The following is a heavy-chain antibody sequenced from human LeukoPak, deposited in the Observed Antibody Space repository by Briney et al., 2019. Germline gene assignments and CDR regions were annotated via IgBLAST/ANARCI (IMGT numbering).Heavy chain of an antibody. CDR3: AREKLYYDYVWGSYRESYSFDS. CDR1: GFTFSSYN. CDR2: ISSSSQTT. J-gene: IGHJ4*02. V-gene: IGHV3-48*01. D-gene: IGHD3-16*02. Sequence: GGSLRLSCAASGFTFSSYNMNWVRQAPGKGLEWVSYISSSSQTTYYADSVKGQFTISRDNAKNSLYLQMNSLRAEDTAVYYCAREKLYYDYVWGSYRESYSFDSWGQGTLVTVSS.